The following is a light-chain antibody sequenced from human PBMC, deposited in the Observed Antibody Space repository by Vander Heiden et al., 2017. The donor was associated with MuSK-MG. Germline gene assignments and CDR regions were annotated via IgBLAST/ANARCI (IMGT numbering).Light chain of an antibody. V-gene: IGKV1-39*01. CDR1: QSISSY. Sequence: DIQMPKSPSSLSASVGDRVTITCRASQSISSYLNWYQQKPGIAPKLLIYAASSLQSGVPSRFSGSGSGTDFTLTISSLQPEDFATYYCQQSDSTPLTFGAGTKVEIK. J-gene: IGKJ4*01. CDR3: QQSDSTPLT. CDR2: AAS.